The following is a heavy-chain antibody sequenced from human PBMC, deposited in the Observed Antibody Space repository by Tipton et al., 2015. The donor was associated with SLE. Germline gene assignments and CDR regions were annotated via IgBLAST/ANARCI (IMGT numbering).Heavy chain of an antibody. CDR2: ISWNSGST. D-gene: IGHD3-16*01. V-gene: IGHV3-9*01. CDR3: ARVQAYEGFDP. J-gene: IGHJ5*02. Sequence: SLRLSCAASGFTFDDYAMHWVRQAPGQGLEWVSGISWNSGSTYYNPSLKSRVTIPVDTSKNQFSLKLSSVTAADTAVYYCARVQAYEGFDPWCQGTLVTVSS. CDR1: GFTFDDYA.